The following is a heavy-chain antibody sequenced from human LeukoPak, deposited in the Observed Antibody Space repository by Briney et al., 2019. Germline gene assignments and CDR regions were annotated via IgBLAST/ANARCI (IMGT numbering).Heavy chain of an antibody. J-gene: IGHJ4*02. D-gene: IGHD5-24*01. Sequence: ASVKVPCKASGYTFTGYYMHWVRQAPGQGLEWMGWINPNSGGTNYAQKFQGRVTMTRDTSISTAYMELSSLRSEDTAVYYCARGEMATAYYFDYWGQGTLVTVSS. V-gene: IGHV1-2*02. CDR2: INPNSGGT. CDR3: ARGEMATAYYFDY. CDR1: GYTFTGYY.